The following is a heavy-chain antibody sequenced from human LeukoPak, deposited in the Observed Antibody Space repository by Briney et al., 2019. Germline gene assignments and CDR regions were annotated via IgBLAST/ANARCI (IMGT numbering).Heavy chain of an antibody. CDR3: ARERDCSGGSCRIDY. CDR2: IYYSGST. Sequence: SETLSLTCTVSGGSISSSGYYWGWLRQPPGKGLEWSGYIYYSGSTYYNPSLKSRVTISVDTSKNQFSLKLSSVTAADTAVYYCARERDCSGGSCRIDYWGQGTLVTVSS. V-gene: IGHV4-30-4*08. J-gene: IGHJ4*02. D-gene: IGHD2-15*01. CDR1: GGSISSSGYY.